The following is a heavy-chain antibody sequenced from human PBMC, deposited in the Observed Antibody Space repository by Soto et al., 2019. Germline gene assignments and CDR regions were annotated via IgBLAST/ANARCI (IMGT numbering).Heavy chain of an antibody. J-gene: IGHJ5*02. V-gene: IGHV3-33*01. CDR1: GFTFSRYG. CDR3: ARDSAVYYYGSGSHFDP. CDR2: IWYDGSNK. Sequence: GGSLRLSCAASGFTFSRYGMHWVRQAPGKGLEWVAVIWYDGSNKYYADSVKGRFTISRDNSKNTLYLQMNSLRAEDTAVYYCARDSAVYYYGSGSHFDPWGQGTPVTVSS. D-gene: IGHD3-10*01.